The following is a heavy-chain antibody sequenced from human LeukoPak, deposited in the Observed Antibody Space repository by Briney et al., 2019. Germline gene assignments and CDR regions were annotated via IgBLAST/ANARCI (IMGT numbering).Heavy chain of an antibody. CDR1: GYTFTSYG. Sequence: ASVKVSCKASGYTFTSYGISWVRQAPGQGLEWMGWISAYNGNPNYAQKLQGRVTMTTDTSTSTAYMELRSLRSDDTAVYYCARVAVASGNDAFDTWGQGTMVTVSS. CDR3: ARVAVASGNDAFDT. J-gene: IGHJ3*02. CDR2: ISAYNGNP. D-gene: IGHD6-19*01. V-gene: IGHV1-18*01.